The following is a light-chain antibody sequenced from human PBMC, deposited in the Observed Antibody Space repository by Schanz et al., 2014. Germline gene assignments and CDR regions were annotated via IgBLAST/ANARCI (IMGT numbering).Light chain of an antibody. CDR1: IGHSTYA. J-gene: IGLJ2*01. V-gene: IGLV4-69*01. Sequence: QLVLTQSPSASASPGASVKLTCTLSIGHSTYAIAWHQQQPEKGPRYLMKVNSDGSHNNGDGIPDRFSGSSSGAERYLTISGLQSEDEADYYCQTWGTDSVVFGGGTKLTVL. CDR2: VNSDGSH. CDR3: QTWGTDSVV.